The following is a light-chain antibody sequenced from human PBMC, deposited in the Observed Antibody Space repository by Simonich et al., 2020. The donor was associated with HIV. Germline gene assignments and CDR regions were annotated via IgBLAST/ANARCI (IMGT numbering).Light chain of an antibody. CDR1: QSVSSN. CDR2: GAS. V-gene: IGKV3-15*01. Sequence: EVVMTQSPATLSVSPGERAPLSCRASQSVSSNLAWYQQKPGQAPRLLIYGASTRATGIPARFSGSGSGTEFTLTISSMQSEDFAVYYCQQYDNWPLLFGQGTKLEIK. CDR3: QQYDNWPLL. J-gene: IGKJ2*01.